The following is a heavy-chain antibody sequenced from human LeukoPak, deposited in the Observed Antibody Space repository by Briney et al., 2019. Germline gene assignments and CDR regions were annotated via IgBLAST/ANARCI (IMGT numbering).Heavy chain of an antibody. CDR3: AEGYSYGYHPFDY. CDR1: RFTFNDYY. D-gene: IGHD5-18*01. CDR2: IDPNSGGT. J-gene: IGHJ4*02. Sequence: ASVKVSCKASRFTFNDYYIHWVRQAPGQGLAWVGWIDPNSGGTHYAQNFQGRVTVTRDASIYTVYMDLTSLRSDDTAVYYCAEGYSYGYHPFDYWGQGTLVTVSS. V-gene: IGHV1-2*02.